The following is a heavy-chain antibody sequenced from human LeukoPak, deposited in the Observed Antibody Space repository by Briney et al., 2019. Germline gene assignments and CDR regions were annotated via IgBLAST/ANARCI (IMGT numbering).Heavy chain of an antibody. D-gene: IGHD2-2*01. Sequence: SETLSLTCTVSGGSISSYYWSWIRQPPGKGLEWIGYIYYSGSTNYNPSLKSRVTISVDTSKNQFSLKLSSVTAADTAVYYCAKTLGYCSSTSCPPYYYYGMDVWGQGTTVTVSS. CDR1: GGSISSYY. CDR3: AKTLGYCSSTSCPPYYYYGMDV. CDR2: IYYSGST. J-gene: IGHJ6*02. V-gene: IGHV4-59*12.